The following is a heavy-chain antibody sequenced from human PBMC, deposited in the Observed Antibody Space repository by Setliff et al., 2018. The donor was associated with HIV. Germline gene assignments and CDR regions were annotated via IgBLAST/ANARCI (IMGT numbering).Heavy chain of an antibody. CDR1: GGSIRSSSYY. CDR2: IYYTGST. J-gene: IGHJ4*02. CDR3: AISIVGVTSEMY. D-gene: IGHD2-21*02. V-gene: IGHV4-39*01. Sequence: TLSLTCIVSGGSIRSSSYYWGWIRQPPGKGLEWIGTIYYTGSTNYNPSLKSRVTISVDSSKNQLSLEVNSVTAADTAVYYCAISIVGVTSEMYWAQGTLVTVSS.